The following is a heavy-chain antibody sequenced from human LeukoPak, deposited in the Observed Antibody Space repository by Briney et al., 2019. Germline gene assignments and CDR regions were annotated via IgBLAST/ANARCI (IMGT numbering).Heavy chain of an antibody. D-gene: IGHD5-12*01. CDR2: INQDESHK. V-gene: IGHV3-7*01. J-gene: IGHJ4*02. CDR1: GFTFSSYA. Sequence: GGSLRLSCAASGFTFSSYAMSRVRQAPGKGLEWVANINQDESHKYSVDSVKGRFTIPRDNARNSVYLQMNGLRAEDTAVYYCARFRYIGSDLEVFDSWGQGTLVTVSS. CDR3: ARFRYIGSDLEVFDS.